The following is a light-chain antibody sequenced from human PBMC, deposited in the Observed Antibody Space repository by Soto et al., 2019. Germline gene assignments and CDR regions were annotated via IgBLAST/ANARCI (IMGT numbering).Light chain of an antibody. V-gene: IGKV1-39*01. Sequence: DIQMTQSPSSLSASIGDRVTITCRASQSTSIYLNWYQQKPGKAPKLLIFGASRLQSGVPSRFSGSGSGTDFTLTISSLQPEDFATYYCQQTYSAPGTFGQGTKVDIK. J-gene: IGKJ1*01. CDR1: QSTSIY. CDR2: GAS. CDR3: QQTYSAPGT.